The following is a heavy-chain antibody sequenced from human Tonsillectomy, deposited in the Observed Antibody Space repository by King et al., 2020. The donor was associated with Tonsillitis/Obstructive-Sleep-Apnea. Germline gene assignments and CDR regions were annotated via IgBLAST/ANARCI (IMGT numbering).Heavy chain of an antibody. CDR3: AREDHGDYDIYYYYYMDV. D-gene: IGHD4-17*01. CDR2: INPNSGGT. V-gene: IGHV1-2*06. CDR1: GYTFTGYY. J-gene: IGHJ6*03. Sequence: LVQSGAEVKKPGASVKVSCKASGYTFTGYYMHWVRQAPGQGLEWMGRINPNSGGTNYAQKFQGRVTMTRDTSISTAYMELSRLRSDDTAVYYCAREDHGDYDIYYYYYMDVWGKGTTVTVSS.